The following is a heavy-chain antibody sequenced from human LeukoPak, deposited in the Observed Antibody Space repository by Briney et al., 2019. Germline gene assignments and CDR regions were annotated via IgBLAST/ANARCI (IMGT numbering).Heavy chain of an antibody. Sequence: ASVKVSCEVSGYTLTELSMHWVRQAPGRGLEWMGGFDPEDGETIYAQKFQGRVTMTEDTSTDTAYMELSSLRSEDTAVYYCANRAWGYRAFDIWGQGTMVTVSS. V-gene: IGHV1-24*01. CDR1: GYTLTELS. J-gene: IGHJ3*02. CDR3: ANRAWGYRAFDI. D-gene: IGHD5-12*01. CDR2: FDPEDGET.